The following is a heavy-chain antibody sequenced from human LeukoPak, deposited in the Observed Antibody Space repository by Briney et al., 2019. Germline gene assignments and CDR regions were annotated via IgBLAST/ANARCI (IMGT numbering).Heavy chain of an antibody. CDR3: ARESLYCSGGSCYGRYYGMDV. D-gene: IGHD2-15*01. CDR2: IYYSGST. J-gene: IGHJ6*02. Sequence: PSETLSLTCTVSGGSISSGNYYWSWIRQPPGKGLEWIGYIYYSGSTYYNPSLKSRVSISVDTSKNQFSLKLSSVTAADTAVYYCARESLYCSGGSCYGRYYGMDVWGQGTTVTVSS. CDR1: GGSISSGNYY. V-gene: IGHV4-30-4*01.